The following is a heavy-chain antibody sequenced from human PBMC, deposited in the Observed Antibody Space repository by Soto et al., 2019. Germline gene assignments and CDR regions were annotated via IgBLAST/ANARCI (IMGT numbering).Heavy chain of an antibody. CDR1: GFTFSSYA. J-gene: IGHJ6*02. CDR3: GKGRSYYYYYGVDV. CDR2: ISGSGGST. V-gene: IGHV3-23*01. D-gene: IGHD1-26*01. Sequence: LRLSCAASGFTFSSYAMSWVRQAPGKGLEWVSAISGSGGSTYYADSVKGRFTISRDNSKSTLYLQMNSLRAEDTAVYYCGKGRSYYYYYGVDVWGQGTTVTVSS.